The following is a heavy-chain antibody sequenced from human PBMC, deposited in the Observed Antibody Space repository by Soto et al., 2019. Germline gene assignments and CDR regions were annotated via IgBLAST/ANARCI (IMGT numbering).Heavy chain of an antibody. V-gene: IGHV4-38-2*01. D-gene: IGHD1-26*01. J-gene: IGHJ5*02. Sequence: SETLSLTCAVSGYSISSGYYWGWIRQPPGKGLEWIGSIYHSGSTYYNPSLKSRVTISVDTSKNQFSLKLSSVTAADTAVYYCARTIVGATRGWFDPWGQGTLVSLL. CDR2: IYHSGST. CDR3: ARTIVGATRGWFDP. CDR1: GYSISSGYY.